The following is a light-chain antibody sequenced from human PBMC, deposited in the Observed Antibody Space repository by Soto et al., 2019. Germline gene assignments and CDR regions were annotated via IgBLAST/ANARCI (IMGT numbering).Light chain of an antibody. CDR2: SNN. CDR1: SSNLGSNT. J-gene: IGLJ1*01. CDR3: ASRADRLNSYV. Sequence: QSVLTQPPSASGTPGQRVTVSCSGSSSNLGSNTASWYQQLPGSAPRLLIYSNNQRPSGVPDRFSGSKSGTSASLALSGLHSDDEADYYCASRADRLNSYVFATGTKLTAL. V-gene: IGLV1-44*01.